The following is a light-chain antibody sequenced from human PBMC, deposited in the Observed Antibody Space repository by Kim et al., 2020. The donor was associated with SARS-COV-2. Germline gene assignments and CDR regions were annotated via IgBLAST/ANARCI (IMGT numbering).Light chain of an antibody. CDR1: SSDVGCYNY. J-gene: IGLJ1*01. V-gene: IGLV2-8*01. Sequence: HSATISFTGTSSDVGCYNYVSWYQHHPGKAPKLIIYEVSLRPFGVPDRFSCSKSGNTASLTVSGLQAEDEADYYCSSYVGTNTYVFGTGTKVTVL. CDR2: EVS. CDR3: SSYVGTNTYV.